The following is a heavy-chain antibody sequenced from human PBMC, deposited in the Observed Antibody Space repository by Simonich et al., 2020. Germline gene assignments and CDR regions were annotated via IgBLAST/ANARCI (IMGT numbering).Heavy chain of an antibody. Sequence: EVQLVESGGGLVKPGVSLRLSCAASGFTFSNAWMSWVRQAPGKVLEWVGPSKSKTDGGTNDYAAPVKGRFTISRDDSKNTLYLQMNSLKTEDTAVYYCTTGWYGGNSGAFDIWGQGTMVTVSS. D-gene: IGHD2-21*02. CDR3: TTGWYGGNSGAFDI. J-gene: IGHJ3*02. V-gene: IGHV3-15*01. CDR1: GFTFSNAW. CDR2: SKSKTDGGTN.